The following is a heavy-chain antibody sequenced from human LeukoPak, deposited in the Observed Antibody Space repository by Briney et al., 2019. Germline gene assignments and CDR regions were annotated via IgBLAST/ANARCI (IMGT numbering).Heavy chain of an antibody. D-gene: IGHD1-1*01. CDR2: IIPIFGTA. V-gene: IGHV1-69*13. Sequence: ASVKVSCKASEGTFSSYAISWVRQAPGQGLEWMGGIIPIFGTANYAQKFQGRVTITADESTSTAYMELSSLRSEDTAVYYCASAVRRNEELDFWGQGTLVTVSS. J-gene: IGHJ4*02. CDR3: ASAVRRNEELDF. CDR1: EGTFSSYA.